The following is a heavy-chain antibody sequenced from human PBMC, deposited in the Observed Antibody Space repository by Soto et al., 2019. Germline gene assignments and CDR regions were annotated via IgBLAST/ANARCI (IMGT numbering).Heavy chain of an antibody. D-gene: IGHD3-3*01. CDR1: GGTFSSYA. CDR2: IIPIFGTA. J-gene: IGHJ6*02. CDR3: ARDSIYDFWSGPYYYYYYGMDV. V-gene: IGHV1-69*13. Sequence: ASVKVSCKASGGTFSSYAISWVRQAPGQGLEWMGGIIPIFGTANYAQKFQGRVTITADESTSTAYMELSSLRSEDTAVYYCARDSIYDFWSGPYYYYYYGMDVWGQGTTVTVSS.